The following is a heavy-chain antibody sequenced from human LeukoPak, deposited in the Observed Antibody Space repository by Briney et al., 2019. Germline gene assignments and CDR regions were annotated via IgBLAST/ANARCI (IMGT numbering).Heavy chain of an antibody. CDR1: GYTFTGYY. CDR3: ARDRGIAVAGTIVWYYYYGMDV. D-gene: IGHD6-19*01. V-gene: IGHV1-2*02. J-gene: IGHJ6*02. CDR2: INPNSGGT. Sequence: ASVKVSCKASGYTFTGYYMHWVRNAPGQGLEWMGWINPNSGGTNYAQKFQGRVTMTRDTSISTAYMELSRLRSDDTAVYYCARDRGIAVAGTIVWYYYYGMDVWGQGTTVTVSS.